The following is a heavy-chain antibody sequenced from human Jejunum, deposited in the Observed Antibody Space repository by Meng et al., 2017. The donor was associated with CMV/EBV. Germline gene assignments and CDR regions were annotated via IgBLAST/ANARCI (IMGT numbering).Heavy chain of an antibody. CDR3: VSYISWGQPDY. D-gene: IGHD3-16*01. Sequence: LSVPWSLSGVTFRTHWIHLHRHHPGKALVWILHIKNDVSTTGNADSVQGLFTISSDNANTTLNLHINSLRAENTAVYYCVSYISWGQPDYWGQGTLVTVSS. J-gene: IGHJ4*02. CDR1: GVTFRTHW. CDR2: IKNDVSTT. V-gene: IGHV3-74*01.